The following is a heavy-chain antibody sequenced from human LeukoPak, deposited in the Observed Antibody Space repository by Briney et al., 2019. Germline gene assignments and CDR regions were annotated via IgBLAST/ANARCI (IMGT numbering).Heavy chain of an antibody. J-gene: IGHJ5*02. CDR1: GGSFSGYC. V-gene: IGHV4-34*01. CDR2: INHSGST. Sequence: PSETLSLTXAVYGGSFSGYCWSWIRQPPGKGLEWIGEINHSGSTNYNPSLKSRVTISVDTSKNQFSLKLSSVTAADTAVYYCARDDHFGSGWYVGWFDPWGQGTLVTVSS. D-gene: IGHD6-19*01. CDR3: ARDDHFGSGWYVGWFDP.